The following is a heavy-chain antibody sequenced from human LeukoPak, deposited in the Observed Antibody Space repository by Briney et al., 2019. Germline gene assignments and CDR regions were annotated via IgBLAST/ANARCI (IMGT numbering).Heavy chain of an antibody. CDR3: ARGGWSLDD. V-gene: IGHV4-59*01. CDR1: GASISSYY. Sequence: SETLSLTCTVSGASISSYYWSWIRQPPGKGLEWIGDIYYSGSIKYNPSLKSRVTISVDTSQSQFSLRLNSVTAADAAMYHCARGGWSLDDWGQGSLVAVSS. CDR2: IYYSGSI. J-gene: IGHJ4*02. D-gene: IGHD6-19*01.